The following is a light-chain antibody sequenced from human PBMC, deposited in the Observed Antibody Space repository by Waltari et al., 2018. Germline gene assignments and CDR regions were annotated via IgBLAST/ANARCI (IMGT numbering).Light chain of an antibody. CDR3: MQGTHWPIT. Sequence: DVVMTQSPLSLPVTLGQPASIPSSPRQSLVYSDGNTYLNWFQQRPGPSPRRLIYKVSNRDSGVPDRFSGSGSGTDFTLKISRVEAEDVGVFYYCMQGTHWPITFGQGTRLEIK. V-gene: IGKV2-30*01. J-gene: IGKJ5*01. CDR1: QSLVYSDGNTY. CDR2: KVS.